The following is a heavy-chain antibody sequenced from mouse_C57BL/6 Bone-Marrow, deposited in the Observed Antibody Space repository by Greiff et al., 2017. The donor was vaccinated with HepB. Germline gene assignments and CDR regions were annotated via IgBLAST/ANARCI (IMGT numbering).Heavy chain of an antibody. Sequence: EVNLVESGGGLVQSGRSLRLSCATSGFTFSDFYMEWVRQAPGKGLEWIAASRNKANDYTTEYSASVKGRFIVSRDTSQSILYLQMNALRAEDTAIYYCARDGGGYSFAYWGQGTLVTVSA. V-gene: IGHV7-1*01. CDR1: GFTFSDFY. CDR2: SRNKANDYTT. CDR3: ARDGGGYSFAY. D-gene: IGHD2-3*01. J-gene: IGHJ3*01.